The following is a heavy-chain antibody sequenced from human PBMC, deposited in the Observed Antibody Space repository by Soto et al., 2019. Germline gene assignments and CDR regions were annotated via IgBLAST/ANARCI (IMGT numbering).Heavy chain of an antibody. Sequence: QVQLVQSGAEVKKPGSSVKVSCKASGGTFSSYTISWVRQAPGQGLEWMGRIIPILGIANYAQKFQGRVTITEDKCTSTAYMEMSSLRSEDTAVYYCARERSCRNYYGSGSYYNGESWFDPGGQGTLVTVSS. V-gene: IGHV1-69*08. CDR2: IIPILGIA. CDR1: GGTFSSYT. CDR3: ARERSCRNYYGSGSYYNGESWFDP. J-gene: IGHJ5*02. D-gene: IGHD3-10*01.